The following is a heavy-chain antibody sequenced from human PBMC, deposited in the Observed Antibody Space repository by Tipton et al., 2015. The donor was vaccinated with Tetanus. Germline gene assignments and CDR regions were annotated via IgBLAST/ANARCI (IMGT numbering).Heavy chain of an antibody. V-gene: IGHV4-39*01. D-gene: IGHD1-1*01. CDR2: INYSGST. Sequence: TLSLTCTVSGGSLTNSDHYCAWIRQSPGKGLEWIGSINYSGSTYYNPSLKSRVTMSVDTSKNQFSLRLTAVTTADTAVYFCARHYNSPAIFDFWGQGTLVTVSS. CDR1: GGSLTNSDHY. CDR3: ARHYNSPAIFDF. J-gene: IGHJ4*02.